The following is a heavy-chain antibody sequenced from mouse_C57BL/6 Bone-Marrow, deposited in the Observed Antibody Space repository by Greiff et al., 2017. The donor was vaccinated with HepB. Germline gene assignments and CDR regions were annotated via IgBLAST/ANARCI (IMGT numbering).Heavy chain of an antibody. CDR2: IYPRSGNT. D-gene: IGHD2-2*01. CDR3: ARGYRGAMDY. V-gene: IGHV1-81*01. CDR1: GYTFTSYG. Sequence: VKLQESGAELARPGASVKLSCKASGYTFTSYGISWVKQRTGQGLEWIGEIYPRSGNTYYNEKFKGKATLSADKSSSTAYMALRSLTSEDSAVYFCARGYRGAMDYWGQGTSVTVSS. J-gene: IGHJ4*01.